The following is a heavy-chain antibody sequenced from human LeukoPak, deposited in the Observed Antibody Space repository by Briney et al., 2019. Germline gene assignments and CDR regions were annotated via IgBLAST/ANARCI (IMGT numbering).Heavy chain of an antibody. CDR1: GGSISSNNYY. V-gene: IGHV4-39*01. CDR3: ARQHSSGWPNCDY. D-gene: IGHD6-19*01. J-gene: IGHJ4*02. Sequence: SETLSLTCTVSGGSISSNNYYWGWIRQPPGKGLEWIGSIYYSGSTYYNPSLKSRVTISVDTSKNQFSLKLSSVTAADTAVYYCARQHSSGWPNCDYWGQGTLVTVSS. CDR2: IYYSGST.